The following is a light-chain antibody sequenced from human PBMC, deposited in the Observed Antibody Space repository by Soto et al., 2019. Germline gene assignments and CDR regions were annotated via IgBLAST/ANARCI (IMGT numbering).Light chain of an antibody. Sequence: DXVMTQSPDNLAVSLGERATINCNSSQTVLDSSNNRDYLNWYQQKSGQPPKLIIYWESTREFGVPERLSGSGSGKDFIITIGSLQAEDVAVYYCQQYYSTPRTFGHGTKVDI. V-gene: IGKV4-1*01. J-gene: IGKJ1*01. CDR3: QQYYSTPRT. CDR2: WES. CDR1: QTVLDSSNNRDY.